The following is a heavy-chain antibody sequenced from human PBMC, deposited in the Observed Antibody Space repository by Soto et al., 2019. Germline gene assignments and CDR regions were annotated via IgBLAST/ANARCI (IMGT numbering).Heavy chain of an antibody. V-gene: IGHV3-66*01. J-gene: IGHJ1*01. Sequence: EVQLVESGGGLVQPRGSLRLSCAASGFTVSSNYMSWVRQAPGKGLEWVSVIYSGGSTYYADSVKGRFTISRDNSKNTLYLQMNSLRAEDTAVYYCARVGLGYCSGGSCSAEYFQHWGQGTLVTVSS. D-gene: IGHD2-15*01. CDR1: GFTVSSNY. CDR3: ARVGLGYCSGGSCSAEYFQH. CDR2: IYSGGST.